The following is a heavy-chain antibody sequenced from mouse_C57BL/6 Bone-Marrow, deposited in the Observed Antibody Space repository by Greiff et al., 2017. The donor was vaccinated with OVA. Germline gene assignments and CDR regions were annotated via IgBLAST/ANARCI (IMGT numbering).Heavy chain of an antibody. J-gene: IGHJ2*01. V-gene: IGHV1-82*01. CDR2: IYPGDGDT. D-gene: IGHD1-1*01. CDR3: ARRRSTTVVGPFDY. CDR1: GYAFSSSW. Sequence: QVQLKESGPELVKPGASVKISCKASGYAFSSSWMNWVKQRPGKGLEWIGRIYPGDGDTNYNGKFKGKATLTADKSSSTAYMQLSSLTSEDSAVYFCARRRSTTVVGPFDYWGQGTTLTVSS.